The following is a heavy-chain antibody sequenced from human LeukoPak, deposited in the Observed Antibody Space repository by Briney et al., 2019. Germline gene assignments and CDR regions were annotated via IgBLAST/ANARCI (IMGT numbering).Heavy chain of an antibody. D-gene: IGHD3-22*01. Sequence: SVKVSCKASGGTFSSYAISWVRQAPGQGLEWMGGLIPIFGTANYAQKFQGRVTITADESTSTAYMELSSLRSEDTAVYYCAVDSSGYYENFDYWGQGTLVTVSS. V-gene: IGHV1-69*13. CDR1: GGTFSSYA. CDR3: AVDSSGYYENFDY. CDR2: LIPIFGTA. J-gene: IGHJ4*02.